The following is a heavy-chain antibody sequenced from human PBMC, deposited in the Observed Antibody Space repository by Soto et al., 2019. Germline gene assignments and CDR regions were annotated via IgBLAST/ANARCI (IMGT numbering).Heavy chain of an antibody. CDR3: ARGSITIFGVVIPMDV. CDR2: IYYSGST. CDR1: GGSISSYY. Sequence: QLQLQESGPGLVKPSETLSLTCTVSGGSISSYYWSWIRQPPGKGLEWIGYIYYSGSTNYNPSLKSRVTISVDTSKNQFSLKLSSVTAADTAVYYCARGSITIFGVVIPMDVWGKGTTVTVSS. V-gene: IGHV4-59*01. J-gene: IGHJ6*03. D-gene: IGHD3-3*01.